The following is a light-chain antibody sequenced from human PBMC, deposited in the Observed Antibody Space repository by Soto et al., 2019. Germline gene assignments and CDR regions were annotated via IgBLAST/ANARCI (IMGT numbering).Light chain of an antibody. CDR3: RQRTHWPIT. Sequence: VVLTQSPLSLSVTLGQPASISFRSIESLLHTERNTYLSWCQQRPGQTPRQLIYKVSNRDSGVPDRFSGSGAGSDFALKISRVEAEDVWVYYCRQRTHWPITFGQGTQLEIK. CDR1: ESLLHTERNTY. CDR2: KVS. J-gene: IGKJ5*01. V-gene: IGKV2-30*02.